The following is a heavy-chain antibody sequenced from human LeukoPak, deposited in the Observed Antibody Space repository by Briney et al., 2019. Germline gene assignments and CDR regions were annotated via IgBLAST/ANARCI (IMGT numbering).Heavy chain of an antibody. CDR3: ARGPYSSGEFDY. D-gene: IGHD6-19*01. J-gene: IGHJ4*02. V-gene: IGHV3-53*01. CDR1: GFTFSSYA. CDR2: IYSGGST. Sequence: PGGSLRLSCAASGFTFSSYAMSWVRQAPGKGLEWVSVIYSGGSTYYADSVKGRFTISRDNSKNTLYLQMNSLRAEDTAVYYCARGPYSSGEFDYWGQGTLVTVSS.